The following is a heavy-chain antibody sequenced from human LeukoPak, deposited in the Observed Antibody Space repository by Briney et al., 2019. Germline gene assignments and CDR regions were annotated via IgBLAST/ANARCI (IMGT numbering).Heavy chain of an antibody. J-gene: IGHJ2*01. CDR1: GFTFSSYW. CDR2: INSDGSST. Sequence: PGGSLRLSCAASGFTFSSYWMHWVRQAPGKGLVWVSRINSDGSSTSYADSVKGRFTISRDNAKKTLYVQMNSLRAEDTAVYYCARESPSDSSGYYYGWYFDLWGRGTLVTVSS. CDR3: ARESPSDSSGYYYGWYFDL. D-gene: IGHD3-22*01. V-gene: IGHV3-74*01.